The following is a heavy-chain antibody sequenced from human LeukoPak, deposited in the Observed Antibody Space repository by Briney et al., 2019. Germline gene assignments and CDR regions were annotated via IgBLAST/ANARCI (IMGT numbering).Heavy chain of an antibody. Sequence: PGGSLRLSCAASGFTFSSYAMHWVRQAPGKGLEYVSAISSNGGSTYYANSVKGRFTISRDNPKNTLYLQMGSLRAEDMAVYYCARGIAVAGLWAPFYYYYGMDVWGQGTTVTVSS. CDR3: ARGIAVAGLWAPFYYYYGMDV. V-gene: IGHV3-64*01. J-gene: IGHJ6*02. CDR2: ISSNGGST. D-gene: IGHD6-19*01. CDR1: GFTFSSYA.